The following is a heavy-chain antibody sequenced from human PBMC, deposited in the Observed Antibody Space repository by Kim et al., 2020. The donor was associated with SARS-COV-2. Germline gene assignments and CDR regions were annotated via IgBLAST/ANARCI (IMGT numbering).Heavy chain of an antibody. CDR3: ASDDGLEY. Sequence: GGSLRLSCGASGFSFSSHAMSWVRQAPGKGLEWVSAISAIDYSTYDADSVRGRFTISRDNSKNTVYLQMNSLRVDDTAVYFCASDDGLEYWSQGTLVIVS. CDR1: GFSFSSHA. J-gene: IGHJ4*02. CDR2: ISAIDYST. V-gene: IGHV3-23*01. D-gene: IGHD2-21*02.